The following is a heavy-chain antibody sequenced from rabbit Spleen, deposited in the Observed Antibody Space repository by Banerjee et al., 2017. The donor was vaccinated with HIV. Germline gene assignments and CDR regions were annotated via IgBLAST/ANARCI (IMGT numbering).Heavy chain of an antibody. D-gene: IGHD1-1*01. CDR2: IYTGSSTT. CDR1: GIDLMSIAM. Sequence: QEQLKETGGGLVQPGGSLTLSCKASGIDLMSIAMSWVRQAPGKGLEWIGCIYTGSSTTYYANWVNGRFTISETSSTTVDLKMNSLTAADTATYFCARDPWSSGSGYDLWGQGTLVTVS. CDR3: ARDPWSSGSGYDL. J-gene: IGHJ4*01. V-gene: IGHV1S45*01.